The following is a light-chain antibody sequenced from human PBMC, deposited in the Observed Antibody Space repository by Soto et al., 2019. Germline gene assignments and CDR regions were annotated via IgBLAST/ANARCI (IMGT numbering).Light chain of an antibody. CDR3: CSYVGSSTVV. Sequence: QSALTQPASVSGSPGQSITISCTGTSSDVGSYNLVSWYQQHPGKAPKLLIYEVSKRPSGVSTRCSGSKSANTASLTISGLQAEDEADYYCCSYVGSSTVVFGGGTKVTVL. CDR1: SSDVGSYNL. J-gene: IGLJ2*01. CDR2: EVS. V-gene: IGLV2-23*02.